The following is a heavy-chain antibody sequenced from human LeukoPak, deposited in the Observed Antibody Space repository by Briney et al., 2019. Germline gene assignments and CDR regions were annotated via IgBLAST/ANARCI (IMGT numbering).Heavy chain of an antibody. D-gene: IGHD6-19*01. V-gene: IGHV1-3*01. CDR2: INAGNGNR. CDR1: GYTFTSYA. CDR3: ARVSDDSGWNFDH. J-gene: IGHJ4*02. Sequence: ASVKVSCKASGYTFTSYAIHWVRQAPGQRLEWMGWINAGNGNRKYSQKLQDRVTITRETSATTAYMELNSLTSEDTAVYYCARVSDDSGWNFDHWGQGTLVTVSS.